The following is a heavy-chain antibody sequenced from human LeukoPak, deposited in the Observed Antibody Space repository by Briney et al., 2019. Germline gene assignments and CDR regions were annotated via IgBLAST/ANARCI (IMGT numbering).Heavy chain of an antibody. D-gene: IGHD1-14*01. CDR2: IIPIFGTA. CDR1: GGTFSSYA. Sequence: GASVKVSCKASGGTFSSYAISWVRQAPGQGLEWMGGIIPIFGTANYAQKFQGRVTITADESTSTAYMELSSLRSEDTAVYYCATYIEPNAFDIWGQGTMVTVSS. CDR3: ATYIEPNAFDI. J-gene: IGHJ3*02. V-gene: IGHV1-69*13.